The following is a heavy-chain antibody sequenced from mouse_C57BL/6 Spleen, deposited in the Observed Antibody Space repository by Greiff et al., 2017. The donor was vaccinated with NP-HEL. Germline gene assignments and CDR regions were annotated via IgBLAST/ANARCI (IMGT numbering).Heavy chain of an antibody. CDR2: IRSKSNNYAT. J-gene: IGHJ4*01. CDR1: GFSFNTYA. V-gene: IGHV10-1*01. D-gene: IGHD2-2*01. Sequence: EVQVVESGGGLVQPKGSLKLSCAASGFSFNTYAMNWVRQAPGKGLEWVARIRSKSNNYATYYADSVKDRFTISRDDSESMLYLQMNNLKTEDTAMYYCVREGVTTGARAMDYWGQGTSVTVSS. CDR3: VREGVTTGARAMDY.